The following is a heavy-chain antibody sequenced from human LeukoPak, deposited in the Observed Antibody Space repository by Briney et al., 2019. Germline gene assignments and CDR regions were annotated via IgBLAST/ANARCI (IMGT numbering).Heavy chain of an antibody. D-gene: IGHD3-9*01. CDR2: VSISGSTI. J-gene: IGHJ4*02. Sequence: GGSLRLACAASQFTFSNYGMHWVRQAPGKGLEWVSYVSISGSTIYYADSVKGRFTISRDNPKNTPYLQMNSLRAEDTAVYYCANTVGYFDWLLPYYFDYWGQGTLVTVSS. V-gene: IGHV3-48*01. CDR1: QFTFSNYG. CDR3: ANTVGYFDWLLPYYFDY.